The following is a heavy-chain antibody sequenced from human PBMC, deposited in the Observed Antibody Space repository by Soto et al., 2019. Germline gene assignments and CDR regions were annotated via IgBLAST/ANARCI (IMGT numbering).Heavy chain of an antibody. V-gene: IGHV1-18*01. CDR2: ISAYNGNT. D-gene: IGHD2-2*01. CDR1: GYTFTSYG. CDR3: ARKGVVPEYYYYYMDV. Sequence: ASVKVSCKASGYTFTSYGISWVRQAPGQGLEWMGWISAYNGNTNYAQKFQGRVTMTRNTSISTAYMELSSLRSEDTAVYYCARKGVVPEYYYYYMDVWGKGTTVTVSS. J-gene: IGHJ6*03.